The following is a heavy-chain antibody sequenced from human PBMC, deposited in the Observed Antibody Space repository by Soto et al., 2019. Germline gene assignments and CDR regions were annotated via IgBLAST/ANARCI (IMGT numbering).Heavy chain of an antibody. CDR3: ERGFYGSVNYYTGQSAFDI. J-gene: IGHJ3*02. V-gene: IGHV1-69*06. CDR2: TITVFNTA. CDR1: GGTLSDHG. Sequence: QVQLEQSGAEVKKPGSSVKVSCKASGGTLSDHGVAWLRQAPGQGLEWMGGTITVFNTAKYAQKFQGRVTATADKFPNIAYMDLSSLRSEDTAFYFCERGFYGSVNYYTGQSAFDIWGQGTMVIVSS. D-gene: IGHD3-10*01.